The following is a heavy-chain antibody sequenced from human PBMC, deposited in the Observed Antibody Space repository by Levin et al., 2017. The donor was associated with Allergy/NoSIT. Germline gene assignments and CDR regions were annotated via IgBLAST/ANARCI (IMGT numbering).Heavy chain of an antibody. D-gene: IGHD2-2*01. Sequence: ASVKVSCKASGYTFTGYYVHWVRQAPGQGLEWMGWIDPFSGDTNYAQKFPGKVTMTRDTMNTAYLELSRLRSDDTAVYYCARFPPSYQRVENPPKDVYYGVDVWGQGTTVIVSS. CDR3: ARFPPSYQRVENPPKDVYYGVDV. CDR2: IDPFSGDT. J-gene: IGHJ6*02. V-gene: IGHV1-2*02. CDR1: GYTFTGYY.